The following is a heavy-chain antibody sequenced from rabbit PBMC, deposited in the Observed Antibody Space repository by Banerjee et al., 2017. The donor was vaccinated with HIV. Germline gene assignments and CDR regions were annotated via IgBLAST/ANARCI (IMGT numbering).Heavy chain of an antibody. Sequence: HLVASGGGLVQPGGSLTLSCRASGFDFSSYYMNWVRQAPGKGLEWIGRIYAGKGNTDYASWGNGRFTISSDNAQNTVDLQMNSLTAADTATYFCARIDPRYYTSDWDYFNLWGPGTLVTVS. V-gene: IGHV1S7*01. D-gene: IGHD4-1*01. CDR3: ARIDPRYYTSDWDYFNL. J-gene: IGHJ4*01. CDR1: GFDFSSYY. CDR2: IYAGKGNT.